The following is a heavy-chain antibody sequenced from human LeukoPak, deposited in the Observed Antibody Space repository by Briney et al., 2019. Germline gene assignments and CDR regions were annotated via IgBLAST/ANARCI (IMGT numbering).Heavy chain of an antibody. CDR3: ARDPSYDSSGYYHYYYYYMDV. CDR1: GYTFTGYY. J-gene: IGHJ6*03. D-gene: IGHD3-22*01. CDR2: INPNSGGT. Sequence: ASVKVSCKAPGYTFTGYYMHWVRQAPGQGLEWMGWINPNSGGTNYAQKFQGRVTMTRDTSISTAYMELSRLRSDDTAVYYCARDPSYDSSGYYHYYYYYMDVWGKGTTVTVSS. V-gene: IGHV1-2*02.